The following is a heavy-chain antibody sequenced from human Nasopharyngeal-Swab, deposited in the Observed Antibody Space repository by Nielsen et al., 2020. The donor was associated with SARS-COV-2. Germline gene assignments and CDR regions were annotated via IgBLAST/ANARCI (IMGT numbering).Heavy chain of an antibody. V-gene: IGHV3-30*18. CDR3: AKDVHADYGGIDY. D-gene: IGHD4/OR15-4a*01. J-gene: IGHJ4*02. Sequence: GGSLRLFCAASGFTFSNSGMDWVRQAPGKGLEWVAVISYDGSNEYYGDSVKGRFTISRDNSKNTLYLQMNSLRVDDTAVYYCAKDVHADYGGIDYWGQGILVTVSS. CDR2: ISYDGSNE. CDR1: GFTFSNSG.